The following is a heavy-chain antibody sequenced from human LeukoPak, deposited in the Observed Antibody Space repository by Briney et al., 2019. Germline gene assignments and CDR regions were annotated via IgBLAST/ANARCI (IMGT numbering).Heavy chain of an antibody. Sequence: PGGSLRLSCAASGFTFDDYAMHWVRQAPGKGLEWVSGISWNSGSIGYADSVKGRFTISRDNAKNSLYLQMNSLRAEDTALYYCAKEERDNDSSSFDYWGQGTLVTVPS. J-gene: IGHJ4*02. D-gene: IGHD6-6*01. CDR2: ISWNSGSI. V-gene: IGHV3-9*01. CDR3: AKEERDNDSSSFDY. CDR1: GFTFDDYA.